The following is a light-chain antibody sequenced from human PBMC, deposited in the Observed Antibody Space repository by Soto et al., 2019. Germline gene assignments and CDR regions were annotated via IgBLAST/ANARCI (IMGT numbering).Light chain of an antibody. Sequence: SYELTQPPSVSVAPGQTARITCGGNNIGSKIVHWYQQKPGQAPVVVVYDDRDRPSGIPERFSGSNSGNTATLTISGLQAEDEADYYCSSYRSGGTFVFGSGTKLTVL. CDR2: DDR. CDR3: SSYRSGGTFV. CDR1: NIGSKI. J-gene: IGLJ1*01. V-gene: IGLV3-21*02.